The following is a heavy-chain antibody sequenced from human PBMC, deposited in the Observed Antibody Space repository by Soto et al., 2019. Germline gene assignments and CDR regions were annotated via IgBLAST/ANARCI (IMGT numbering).Heavy chain of an antibody. J-gene: IGHJ4*02. V-gene: IGHV4-31*03. CDR2: IYYIGST. D-gene: IGHD3-22*01. CDR3: ARGAVYYGSSGYFSY. CDR1: GGSISSGGYY. Sequence: QVQLQESGPGLVKPSQTLSLTCTVSGGSISSGGYYWSWIRQHPGKGLEWIGYIYYIGSTYYNPSLKSRVTISVDTSKNQFSLKLSSVTAADTAVYYCARGAVYYGSSGYFSYWGQGTLVTVSS.